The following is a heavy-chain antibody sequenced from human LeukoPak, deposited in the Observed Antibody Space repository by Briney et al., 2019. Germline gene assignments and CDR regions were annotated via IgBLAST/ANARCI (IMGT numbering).Heavy chain of an antibody. CDR3: ARQGTYSSAIGMGY. Sequence: GGSLRLSCAVSGLTFSSYNMNWVHQAPGKGLEWVSYISNSGSMIYYADSVKGRFTLSRDNAKNSLYLQMNSLRDEDTAVYYCARQGTYSSAIGMGYWGQGTLVTVSS. D-gene: IGHD6-19*01. J-gene: IGHJ4*02. CDR1: GLTFSSYN. V-gene: IGHV3-48*02. CDR2: ISNSGSMI.